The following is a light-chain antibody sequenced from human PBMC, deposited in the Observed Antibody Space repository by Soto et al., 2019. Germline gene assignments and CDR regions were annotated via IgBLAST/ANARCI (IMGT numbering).Light chain of an antibody. CDR2: EVS. J-gene: IGLJ1*01. Sequence: QSALTQPASVSGSPGQSIAISCTGTRSDVGAYNYVSWYQQHPGKAPKLMIFEVSQRPSGVSSRFSGSKSGSTASLTISGLQAEDEADYYCCSFAGGRNVFGTGTKVTVL. CDR1: RSDVGAYNY. V-gene: IGLV2-23*02. CDR3: CSFAGGRNV.